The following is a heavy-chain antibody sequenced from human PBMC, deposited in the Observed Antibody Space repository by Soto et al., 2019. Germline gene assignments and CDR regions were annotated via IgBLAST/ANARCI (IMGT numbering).Heavy chain of an antibody. CDR1: GASTVSHYH. J-gene: IGHJ4*02. D-gene: IGHD1-26*01. CDR2: TFNSGTT. CDR3: ALALGPTTGLDY. V-gene: IGHV4-31*02. Sequence: QVQLQESGPVLVKPSQTLSLTCFVSGASTVSHYHWTWIRQPPGKGLEWMGYTFNSGTTFYNPSLTSRLSISMDTSGNHFSLELRSVTAADTAVYYCALALGPTTGLDYWGQGTLVTVSS.